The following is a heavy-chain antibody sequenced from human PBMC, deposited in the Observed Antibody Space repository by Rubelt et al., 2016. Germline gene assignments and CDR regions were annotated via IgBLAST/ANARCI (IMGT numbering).Heavy chain of an antibody. CDR3: ARDYYDSSGYGDY. D-gene: IGHD3-22*01. V-gene: IGHV3-66*01. Sequence: EVQLVESGGGLIQPGGSLRLSCAASGFTFSDYYMSWIRQAPGKGLEWVSVIYSGGITYYADSVKGRFTISRDNSKNTLYLQMNSLRAEDTAVYYCARDYYDSSGYGDYWGQGTLVTVSS. CDR2: IYSGGIT. J-gene: IGHJ4*02. CDR1: GFTFSDYY.